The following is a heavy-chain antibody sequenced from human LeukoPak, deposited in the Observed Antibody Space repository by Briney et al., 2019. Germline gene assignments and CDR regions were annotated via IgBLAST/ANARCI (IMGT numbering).Heavy chain of an antibody. CDR1: GGSISSYY. Sequence: SETLSLTCTVSGGSISSYYWSWIRQPAGKGLEWIGRIYTSGSTNYNPSLKSRVTMPVDTSKNQFSLKLSSVTAADTAVYYCARDDERHDYGDYYYYGMDVWGQGTTVTVSS. CDR3: ARDDERHDYGDYYYYGMDV. J-gene: IGHJ6*02. CDR2: IYTSGST. D-gene: IGHD4-17*01. V-gene: IGHV4-4*07.